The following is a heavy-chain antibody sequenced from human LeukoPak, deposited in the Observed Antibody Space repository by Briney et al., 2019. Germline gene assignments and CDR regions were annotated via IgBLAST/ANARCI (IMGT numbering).Heavy chain of an antibody. D-gene: IGHD3-10*01. Sequence: NPSETLSLTCTVSGGSISRYHGSWLRQPAGEGLEWIGRVSTSGTDYNPYLKSRVTMSVDTSKSEFSLNLSSVTAADTAVYFCAGRVWNKTRGLIGYFDYWGQGILVTVSS. CDR1: GGSISRYH. CDR2: VSTSGT. V-gene: IGHV4-4*07. J-gene: IGHJ4*02. CDR3: AGRVWNKTRGLIGYFDY.